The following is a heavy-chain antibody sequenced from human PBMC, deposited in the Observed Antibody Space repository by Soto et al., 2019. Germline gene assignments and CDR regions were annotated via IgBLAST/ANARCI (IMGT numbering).Heavy chain of an antibody. Sequence: EVQLVPSGAEVKEVGESLKISCTASGYTFTDYWIGWVRQMPGKGLEWMGIVYPADSDTRYVPPFQGQVTISADEDTTTAYLQWASLKASDSAMYFCARGIGASFFDLWGQGTLVTVS. V-gene: IGHV5-51*01. D-gene: IGHD1-26*01. CDR1: GYTFTDYW. J-gene: IGHJ4*02. CDR3: ARGIGASFFDL. CDR2: VYPADSDT.